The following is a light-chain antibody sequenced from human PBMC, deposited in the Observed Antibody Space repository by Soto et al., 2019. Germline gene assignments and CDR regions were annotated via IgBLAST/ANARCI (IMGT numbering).Light chain of an antibody. Sequence: EIMMTQSPATLSVSPGERATLSCRASQTVARNLAWYQQKPGQAPRLLIHGASTRATGVSARFSGSGSGTEFTLTISSLLSEDFAVYYCQQYRNWPPQYTFGQGTKLQIK. J-gene: IGKJ2*01. CDR2: GAS. V-gene: IGKV3-15*01. CDR3: QQYRNWPPQYT. CDR1: QTVARN.